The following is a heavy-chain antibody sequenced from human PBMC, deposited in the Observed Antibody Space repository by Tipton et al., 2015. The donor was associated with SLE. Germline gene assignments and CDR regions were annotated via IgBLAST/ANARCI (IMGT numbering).Heavy chain of an antibody. D-gene: IGHD2-2*01. J-gene: IGHJ4*02. V-gene: IGHV4-38-2*02. Sequence: TLSLTCTVSGYSINSGYYWGWIRQPPGKGLAWIGIIYHSGYTSYNPSLKSRVTISVDTSKNQFSLRLSSVTAADTAVYYCARFPTYHFDLWGQGTLVTVSS. CDR1: GYSINSGYY. CDR2: IYHSGYT. CDR3: ARFPTYHFDL.